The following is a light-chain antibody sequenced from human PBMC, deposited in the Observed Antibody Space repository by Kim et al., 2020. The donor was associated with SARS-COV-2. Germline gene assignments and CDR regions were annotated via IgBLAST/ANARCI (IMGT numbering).Light chain of an antibody. CDR2: DAS. CDR1: QSVSSS. J-gene: IGKJ1*01. V-gene: IGKV3-11*01. Sequence: EIVLTQSPATLSLSPGERATLSCRASQSVSSSLAWYQQKPGQAPRLLIYDASNRATGIPARFSGSGSGTDFTLTISSLEPEDFAVYYCQQRRDWPPWTFGQGTKVEI. CDR3: QQRRDWPPWT.